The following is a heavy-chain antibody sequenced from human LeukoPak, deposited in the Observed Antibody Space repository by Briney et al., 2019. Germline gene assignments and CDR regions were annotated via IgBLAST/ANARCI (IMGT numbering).Heavy chain of an antibody. D-gene: IGHD3-22*01. J-gene: IGHJ4*02. CDR2: ISWNSGSI. V-gene: IGHV3-9*01. CDR3: ARVFSSGYYYGDFDY. CDR1: GFTFDDYA. Sequence: GRSLRLSCAASGFTFDDYAMHWVRQAPGKGLEWVSGISWNSGSIGYADSVKGRFTISRDNAKNSLYLQMNSLRAEDTAVYYCARVFSSGYYYGDFDYWGQGTLVTVSS.